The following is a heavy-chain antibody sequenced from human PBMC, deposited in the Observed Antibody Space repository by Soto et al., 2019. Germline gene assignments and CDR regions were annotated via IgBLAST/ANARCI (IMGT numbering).Heavy chain of an antibody. D-gene: IGHD2-2*01. CDR3: ARDLRGYQLISSPLDC. V-gene: IGHV1-18*04. CDR2: ISAYRGDT. Sequence: QVQLVQSGAEVKKPGASVKVSCKASGYTFTSYGMSWVRQAPGQGLEWMGWISAYRGDTNYAQKFQDRVTVTADTSTNTAYMELTSLRSDDTAVYYCARDLRGYQLISSPLDCWGQGTLVTVSS. J-gene: IGHJ4*02. CDR1: GYTFTSYG.